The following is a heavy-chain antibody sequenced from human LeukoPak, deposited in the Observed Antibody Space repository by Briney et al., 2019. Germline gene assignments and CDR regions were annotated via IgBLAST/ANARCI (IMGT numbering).Heavy chain of an antibody. V-gene: IGHV1-69*13. Sequence: SVKVSCKASGYTFTSYDINWVRQAPGQGLEWMGGIIPIFGTANYAQKFQGRVTITADESTSTAYMELSSLRSEDTAVYYCARSYYYDSSGYNNWFDPWGQGTLVTVSS. CDR2: IIPIFGTA. CDR3: ARSYYYDSSGYNNWFDP. CDR1: GYTFTSYD. J-gene: IGHJ5*02. D-gene: IGHD3-22*01.